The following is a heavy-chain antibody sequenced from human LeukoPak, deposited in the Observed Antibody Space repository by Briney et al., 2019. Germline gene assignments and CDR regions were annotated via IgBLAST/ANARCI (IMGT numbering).Heavy chain of an antibody. CDR2: VFYSRNS. CDR3: ARVNPLGYFDQ. V-gene: IGHV4-59*13. J-gene: IGHJ4*02. CDR1: GGFTSAYY. Sequence: PSETLSLTCTVSGGFTSAYYWSWVRQPLGKGPEWIGSVFYSRNSNYNPSLTRRVAMSVDTSKSHFSLKLTSVIAADTAVYYCARVNPLGYFDQWGQGTLVAVSS.